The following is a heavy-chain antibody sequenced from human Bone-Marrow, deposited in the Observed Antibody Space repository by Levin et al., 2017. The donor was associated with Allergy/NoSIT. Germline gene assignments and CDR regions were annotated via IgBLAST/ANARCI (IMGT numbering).Heavy chain of an antibody. CDR1: GGSISSYY. D-gene: IGHD6-19*01. V-gene: IGHV4-59*01. Sequence: PSETLSLXCTVSGGSISSYYWNWIRQPPGKELEWIGHIYYTGDTKYSPSLKSRVTMSVDSSKNQFSLRLTSVTAADAAVYYCARGGAVAGPGEYWGQGALVTVSS. CDR3: ARGGAVAGPGEY. J-gene: IGHJ4*02. CDR2: IYYTGDT.